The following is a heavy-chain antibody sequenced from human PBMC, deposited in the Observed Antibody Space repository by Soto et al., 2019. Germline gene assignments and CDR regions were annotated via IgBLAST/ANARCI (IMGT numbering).Heavy chain of an antibody. Sequence: QVQLVQSGAEVKKPGASVKVSCKASGYTFTSYDINWVRQATGQGLEWMGWMNPNSGNTGYAQKFQDRVTRTRNTPISTAYMQLISLRCEGTAVSYCERHGLSLFDYRGQGSLVTVSS. CDR1: GYTFTSYD. V-gene: IGHV1-8*01. CDR2: MNPNSGNT. J-gene: IGHJ4*02. CDR3: ERHGLSLFDY.